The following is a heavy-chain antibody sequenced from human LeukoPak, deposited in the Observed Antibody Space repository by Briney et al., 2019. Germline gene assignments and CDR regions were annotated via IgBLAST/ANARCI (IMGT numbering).Heavy chain of an antibody. CDR1: GDSVSSNSAA. Sequence: SQTLSLTCAISGDSVSSNSAAWNWIRQSPSRGPEWLGRTYYRSKWYNDYAVSVKSRITINPDTSKNQFSLQLNSVTPEDTAVYYCARDLATYIVATPHYFDYWGQGTLVTVSS. J-gene: IGHJ4*02. CDR3: ARDLATYIVATPHYFDY. V-gene: IGHV6-1*01. D-gene: IGHD5-12*01. CDR2: TYYRSKWYN.